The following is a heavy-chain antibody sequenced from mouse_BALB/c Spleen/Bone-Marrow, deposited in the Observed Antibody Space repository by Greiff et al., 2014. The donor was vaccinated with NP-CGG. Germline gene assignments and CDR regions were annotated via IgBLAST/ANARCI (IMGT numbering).Heavy chain of an antibody. Sequence: EVKLMESGGGLVKPGGSLKLSCAASGFTFSDYYMYWVRQTPEKRLGWVATISDGGSYTYYPDSVKGRFTISGDNVKNNLYLQMSSLKSEDTAMYYCARGPHDDDMDYWGQGTSVTVSS. V-gene: IGHV5-4*02. CDR1: GFTFSDYY. D-gene: IGHD2-3*01. CDR2: ISDGGSYT. CDR3: ARGPHDDDMDY. J-gene: IGHJ4*01.